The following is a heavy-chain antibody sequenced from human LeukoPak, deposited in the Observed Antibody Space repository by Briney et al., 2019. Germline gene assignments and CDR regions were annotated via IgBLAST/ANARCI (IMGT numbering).Heavy chain of an antibody. D-gene: IGHD1-26*01. CDR1: GDSISSYY. CDR3: ARSSGSLFDY. CDR2: IYYKGAT. J-gene: IGHJ4*02. V-gene: IGHV4-59*01. Sequence: SETLSLTCTFSGDSISSYYWSWIRQPPGKGLEWIGYIYYKGATNYSPSLESRVSISIDASKNQLSLNLNSVTAADTAIYYCARSSGSLFDYWGQGTLVTVSS.